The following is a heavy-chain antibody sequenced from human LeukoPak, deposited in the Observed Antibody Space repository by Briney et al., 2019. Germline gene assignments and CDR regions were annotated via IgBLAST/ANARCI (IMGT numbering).Heavy chain of an antibody. J-gene: IGHJ4*02. CDR1: GGSISNSY. V-gene: IGHV4-59*08. Sequence: SETLSLTCTVPGGSISNSYWSWVRQPPGKGLEWIGYIDYIGSTNYNPSLKSRVTISVDTSKNQFSLRLSSVTAADTAVFYCARTLNRGSFDYWGQGALVTVSS. D-gene: IGHD3-10*01. CDR2: IDYIGST. CDR3: ARTLNRGSFDY.